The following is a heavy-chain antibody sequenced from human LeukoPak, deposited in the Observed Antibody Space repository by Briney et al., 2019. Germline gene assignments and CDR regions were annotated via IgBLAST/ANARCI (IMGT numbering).Heavy chain of an antibody. CDR1: GGSISSYY. D-gene: IGHD6-6*01. CDR3: ARGSVAARNDAFDI. J-gene: IGHJ3*02. V-gene: IGHV4-59*01. CDR2: IYYSGST. Sequence: PETLSLTCTVSGGSISSYYWSWIRQPPGKGLEWIAYIYYSGSTNYNPSLKSRVTISVDTSKNQFSLKLSSVTAADTAVYYCARGSVAARNDAFDIWGQGTMVTVSS.